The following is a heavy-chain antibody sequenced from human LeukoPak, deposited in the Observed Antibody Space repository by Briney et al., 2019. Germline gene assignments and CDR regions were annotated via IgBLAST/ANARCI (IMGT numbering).Heavy chain of an antibody. CDR2: ISWNSGSI. J-gene: IGHJ6*03. Sequence: PGGSLRLSCAASGFTFDDYAMHWVRQAPGKGLEWVSGISWNSGSIGYADSVKGRFTISRDNAKNSLYLQMNSLRAEDMALYYCAKDIFREFDYDFWSGYYNYYYMGVWGKGTTVTVSS. D-gene: IGHD3-3*01. CDR1: GFTFDDYA. CDR3: AKDIFREFDYDFWSGYYNYYYMGV. V-gene: IGHV3-9*03.